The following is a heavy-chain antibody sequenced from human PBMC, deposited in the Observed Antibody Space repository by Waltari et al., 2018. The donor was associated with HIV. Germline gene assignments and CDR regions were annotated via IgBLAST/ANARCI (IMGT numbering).Heavy chain of an antibody. CDR2: INYSGIT. V-gene: IGHV4-39*02. J-gene: IGHJ4*02. CDR3: ARDLSGSKPGFDS. Sequence: QLQLQESGPGLVKPSETLSLSCTVSGGSISDNTYFWAWIRQPPGKGLEWIGTINYSGITYYKPSLKSRVTISVDTSRDQFSLSLSSVTVADTAVYYCARDLSGSKPGFDSWGQGTLVTVSS. D-gene: IGHD1-26*01. CDR1: GGSISDNTYF.